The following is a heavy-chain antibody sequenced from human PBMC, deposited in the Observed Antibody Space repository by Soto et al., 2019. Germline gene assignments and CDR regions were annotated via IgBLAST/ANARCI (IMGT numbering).Heavy chain of an antibody. CDR3: AKTSSSSTFDY. D-gene: IGHD6-6*01. Sequence: PGESLKISCAASGLTFSSYAMSWVRQAPGKGLEWVSVISGSDDSTYYADSVKGRFTISRDNSKNTLYLQMNSLRAEDTAVYYCAKTSSSSTFDYWGQGTLVTVS. CDR1: GLTFSSYA. CDR2: ISGSDDST. J-gene: IGHJ4*02. V-gene: IGHV3-23*01.